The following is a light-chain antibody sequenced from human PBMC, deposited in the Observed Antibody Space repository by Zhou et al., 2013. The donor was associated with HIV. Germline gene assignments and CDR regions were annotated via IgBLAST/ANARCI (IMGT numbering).Light chain of an antibody. Sequence: DIQMTQSPSTLSASVGDRVTITCRANQTISSWLAWYQQKPGKAPKLLIYKASSLEFGVPSRFSGSGSGTEFTLTISSLHPDDFATYFCQQYHDFPWTLATGPRWKSN. V-gene: IGKV1-5*03. CDR3: QQYHDFPWT. J-gene: IGKJ1*01. CDR2: KAS. CDR1: QTISSW.